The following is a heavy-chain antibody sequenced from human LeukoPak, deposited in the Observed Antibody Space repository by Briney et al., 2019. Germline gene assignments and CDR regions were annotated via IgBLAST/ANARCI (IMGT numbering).Heavy chain of an antibody. CDR2: INSDGSST. J-gene: IGHJ4*02. CDR1: GFTFSSYW. D-gene: IGHD3-10*01. V-gene: IGHV3-74*01. CDR3: ARDRLSGSYYLYYFDY. Sequence: GGSLRLSCAASGFTFSSYWMHWVRQAPGKGLVWVSRINSDGSSTSYADSVKGRFTISRDNSKNTLYLQMNSLRAEDTAVYYCARDRLSGSYYLYYFDYWGQGTLVTVSS.